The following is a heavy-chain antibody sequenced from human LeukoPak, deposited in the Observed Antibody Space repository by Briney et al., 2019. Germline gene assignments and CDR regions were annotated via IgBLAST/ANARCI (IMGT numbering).Heavy chain of an antibody. V-gene: IGHV1-18*01. CDR2: ISAYNGNT. CDR1: GYTFTSYG. D-gene: IGHD3-3*01. J-gene: IGHJ6*03. CDR3: ARVGHDFWSGTRAPYYYMDV. Sequence: ASVKVSCKASGYTFTSYGISWVRQAPGQGLEWMGWISAYNGNTNYAQKFQGRVTLTRDMSTSTDYLELSSLRSDDTAVYYCARVGHDFWSGTRAPYYYMDVWGKGTTVTVSS.